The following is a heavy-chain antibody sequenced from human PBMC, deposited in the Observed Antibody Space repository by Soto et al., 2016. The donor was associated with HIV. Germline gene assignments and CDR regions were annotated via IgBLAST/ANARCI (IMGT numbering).Heavy chain of an antibody. Sequence: AASGFTFDDYGMSWVRQAPGKGLEWVCGINWNGGSTGYADSVKGRFTISRDNAKNSLYLQMNSLRAEDTALYYCARDIAVTGNFDYWGQGTLVTVSS. V-gene: IGHV3-20*04. CDR2: INWNGGST. J-gene: IGHJ4*02. D-gene: IGHD6-19*01. CDR1: GFTFDDYG. CDR3: ARDIAVTGNFDY.